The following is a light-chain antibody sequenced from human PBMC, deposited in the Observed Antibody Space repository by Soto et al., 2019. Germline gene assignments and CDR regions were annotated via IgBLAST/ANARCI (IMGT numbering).Light chain of an antibody. CDR3: SSYTSSSTYV. J-gene: IGLJ1*01. Sequence: QYALTQPASVSVSPGQSITISCTGTSSDVGGYNYVSWYQQHPGKAPKLMIYDVSNRPSGVSNRFSGSKSGNTASLTICGLQAEDEADYYFSSYTSSSTYVFGTGTKLTV. CDR2: DVS. V-gene: IGLV2-14*01. CDR1: SSDVGGYNY.